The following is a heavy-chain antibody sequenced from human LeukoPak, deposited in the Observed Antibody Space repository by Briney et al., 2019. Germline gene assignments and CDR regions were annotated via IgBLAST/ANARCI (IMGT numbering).Heavy chain of an antibody. CDR2: IYYSGST. CDR1: GGSISSYY. Sequence: SETLFLTCTVSGGSISSYYWSWIRQPPGKGLEWIGYIYYSGSTNYNPSLKSRVTISVDTSKNQFSLKLSSVTAADTAVYYCARATALEYPEFQGFDYWGQGTLVTVSS. CDR3: ARATALEYPEFQGFDY. V-gene: IGHV4-59*01. J-gene: IGHJ4*02. D-gene: IGHD6-6*01.